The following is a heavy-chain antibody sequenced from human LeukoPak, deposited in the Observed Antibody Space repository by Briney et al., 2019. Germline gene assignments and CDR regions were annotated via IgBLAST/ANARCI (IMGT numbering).Heavy chain of an antibody. CDR2: FDPEDGET. Sequence: ASVKVSCKVSGYTLTELSMHWVRQAPGKGLEWMGGFDPEDGETTYAQKFQGRVTMTEDTSTDTAYMELSSLRSEDTAVYYCATVGMGPRYYFDYWGQGTLVTVSS. CDR1: GYTLTELS. J-gene: IGHJ4*02. CDR3: ATVGMGPRYYFDY. V-gene: IGHV1-24*01. D-gene: IGHD1-14*01.